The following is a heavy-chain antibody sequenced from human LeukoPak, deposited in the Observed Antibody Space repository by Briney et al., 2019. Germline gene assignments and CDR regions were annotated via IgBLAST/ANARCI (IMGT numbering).Heavy chain of an antibody. V-gene: IGHV3-33*01. CDR3: ARDREAYYDSSGYYLPADY. CDR2: IWYDGNSK. J-gene: IGHJ4*02. D-gene: IGHD3-22*01. Sequence: GRSLRLSCAASGYTFNDFGIHWVRQAPGKGLEWVAVIWYDGNSKFNKDAVKGRFTISRDNSKRMVYLQMNRLRVEDTAVYYCARDREAYYDSSGYYLPADYWGQGTLVTVSS. CDR1: GYTFNDFG.